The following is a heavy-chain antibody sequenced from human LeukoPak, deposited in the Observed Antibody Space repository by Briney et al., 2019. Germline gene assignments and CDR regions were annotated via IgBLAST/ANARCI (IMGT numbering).Heavy chain of an antibody. D-gene: IGHD5-12*01. CDR2: IYYSETT. J-gene: IGHJ4*02. CDR1: GDSISTYY. CDR3: ARQSGYDYYFEY. Sequence: SETLSLTCTVSGDSISTYYWSWIRQPPGKGLEWIGYIYYSETTNYNPSLKSRVIISVDTSKNQFSLKLSSVTAADTAVYYCARQSGYDYYFEYWGQGTLVTISS. V-gene: IGHV4-59*08.